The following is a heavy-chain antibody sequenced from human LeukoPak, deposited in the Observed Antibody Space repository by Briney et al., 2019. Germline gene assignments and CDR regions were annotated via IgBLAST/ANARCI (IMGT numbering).Heavy chain of an antibody. V-gene: IGHV4-59*01. J-gene: IGHJ4*02. CDR1: GGSISTYY. CDR2: IYYSGST. CDR3: ARTTIGVTYYYDSSGYPTPNRVYYFDY. D-gene: IGHD3-22*01. Sequence: PSETLSLTCTVSGGSISTYYWSWIRQPPGKGLEWIGYIYYSGSTNYNPSLKSRVTISVDTSKNQFSLKLSSVTAADTAVYYCARTTIGVTYYYDSSGYPTPNRVYYFDYWGQGTLVTVSS.